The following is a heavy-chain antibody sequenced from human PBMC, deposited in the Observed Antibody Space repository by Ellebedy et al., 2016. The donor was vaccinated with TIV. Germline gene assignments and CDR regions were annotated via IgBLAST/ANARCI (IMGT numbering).Heavy chain of an antibody. CDR1: GGSISSSSYY. CDR3: AREEGLTTVGY. D-gene: IGHD4-17*01. CDR2: IYYSGNT. V-gene: IGHV4-39*07. Sequence: SETLSLXCIVSGGSISSSSYYWGWIRQPPGKGLEWIGNIYYSGNTYYTPSLKSRVTISVDTSKNQFSLKLSSVTVADTAVYYCAREEGLTTVGYWGQGTLVTVSS. J-gene: IGHJ4*02.